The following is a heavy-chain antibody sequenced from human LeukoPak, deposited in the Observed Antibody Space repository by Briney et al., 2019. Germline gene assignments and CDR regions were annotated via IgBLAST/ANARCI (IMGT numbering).Heavy chain of an antibody. J-gene: IGHJ5*02. Sequence: ASVKVSCKASGYTFSDNFINWVRQAPGQGLEWMGWMNPKSGNTGYGQKFQGRVTMTWDTSITTAYMELRGLRSDDTAVYYCTKASVAFGTKYFDPWGQGTLVIVSS. CDR2: MNPKSGNT. D-gene: IGHD3-10*01. CDR3: TKASVAFGTKYFDP. V-gene: IGHV1-8*02. CDR1: GYTFSDNF.